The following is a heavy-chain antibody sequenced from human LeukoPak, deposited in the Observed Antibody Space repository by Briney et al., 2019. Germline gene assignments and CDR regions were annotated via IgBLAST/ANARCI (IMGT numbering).Heavy chain of an antibody. Sequence: GASVKVSCKASGGTFSSYAISWVRQAPGQGLKWMGWISAYNGNTNYAQKLQGRVTMTTDTSTSTAYMELRSLRSDDTAVYYCARGSWNYSVPSDYWGQGTLVTVSS. V-gene: IGHV1-18*01. CDR3: ARGSWNYSVPSDY. CDR2: ISAYNGNT. D-gene: IGHD1-7*01. CDR1: GGTFSSYA. J-gene: IGHJ4*02.